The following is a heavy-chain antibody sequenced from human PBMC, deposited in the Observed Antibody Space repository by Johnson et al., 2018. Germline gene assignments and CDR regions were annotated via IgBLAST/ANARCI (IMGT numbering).Heavy chain of an antibody. CDR2: ISGSGGST. CDR1: GFTFSSYG. CDR3: AKGQAVTTFDYYFYGMDV. D-gene: IGHD4-11*01. Sequence: EVQLLESGGGVVQPGRSLRLSCAASGFTFSSYGMHWVRQAPDKGLEWVSAISGSGGSTYYADSVKGRFTISRDNSKNTLYLQMNSLRAEDTAVYYCAKGQAVTTFDYYFYGMDVWGQGPTVTVSS. J-gene: IGHJ6*02. V-gene: IGHV3-23*01.